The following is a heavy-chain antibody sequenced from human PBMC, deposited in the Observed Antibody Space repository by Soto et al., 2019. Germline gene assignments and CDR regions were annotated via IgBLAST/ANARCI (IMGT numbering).Heavy chain of an antibody. CDR3: AKDPNGDCVGGFEM. CDR1: GYTFSNYA. J-gene: IGHJ3*02. D-gene: IGHD2-21*02. Sequence: GGSLRLSCAASGYTFSNYAMSWVRQAPGKGLEWVSGISSSADRAYYADSVKGRFTISRDHSRNTLSLQMHSLRADDTAMYYCAKDPNGDCVGGFEMLGQGTLVTVTS. CDR2: ISSSADRA. V-gene: IGHV3-23*01.